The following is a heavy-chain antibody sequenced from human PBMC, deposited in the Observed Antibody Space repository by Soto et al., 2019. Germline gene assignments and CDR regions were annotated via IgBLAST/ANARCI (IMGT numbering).Heavy chain of an antibody. CDR2: ISSSSSYI. J-gene: IGHJ4*02. V-gene: IGHV3-21*01. CDR1: GFTFSSYS. D-gene: IGHD3-22*01. CDR3: ARPPYYDSSGYYWNFDY. Sequence: PGGSLRLSCAASGFTFSSYSMNWVRQAPGKGLEWVSSISSSSSYIYYADSVKGRFTISRDNAKNSLYLQMNSLRAEDTAVYYCARPPYYDSSGYYWNFDYWGQGTLVTVSS.